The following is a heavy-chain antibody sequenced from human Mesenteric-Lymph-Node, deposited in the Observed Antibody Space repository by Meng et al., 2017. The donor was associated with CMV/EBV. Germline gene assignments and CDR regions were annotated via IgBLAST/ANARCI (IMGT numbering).Heavy chain of an antibody. Sequence: GGSLRLSCAASGFTFSSYWVHWVRQAPGKGLVWVSRINGDGSSPTYADSVKGRFTISRDNAKNSLYLQMNSLRAEDTAVYYCARDGYSSSWYRDGAFDIWGQGTMVTVSS. D-gene: IGHD6-13*01. CDR1: GFTFSSYW. V-gene: IGHV3-74*01. CDR3: ARDGYSSSWYRDGAFDI. J-gene: IGHJ3*02. CDR2: INGDGSSP.